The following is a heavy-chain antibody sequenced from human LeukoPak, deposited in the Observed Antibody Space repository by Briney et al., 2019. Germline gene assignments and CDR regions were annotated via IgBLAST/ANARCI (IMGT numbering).Heavy chain of an antibody. CDR1: GLTFNSYW. J-gene: IGHJ4*02. D-gene: IGHD6-19*01. CDR2: INGDASNT. Sequence: GGSLRLSCAASGLTFNSYWMHWVRQVAGKGLVLVARINGDASNTTYADSVKGRFTISRDNAKNSLYLQMNSLRAEDMALYYCAKDMRQWLVYYFDYWGQGTLVTVSS. V-gene: IGHV3-74*03. CDR3: AKDMRQWLVYYFDY.